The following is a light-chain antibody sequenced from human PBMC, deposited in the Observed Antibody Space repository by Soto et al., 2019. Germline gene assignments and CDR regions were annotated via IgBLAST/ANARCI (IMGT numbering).Light chain of an antibody. CDR1: QSIVNH. CDR3: QQYRT. CDR2: GSS. Sequence: IQMTQSPSSLSASVGDRVTITCRPSQSIVNHLNWYQHTPGTAPKVLIFGSSSLESGVPSRFSGSGSGTEFTLTISSLQPDDFATYYCQQYRTFGQGTKVDIK. J-gene: IGKJ1*01. V-gene: IGKV1-39*01.